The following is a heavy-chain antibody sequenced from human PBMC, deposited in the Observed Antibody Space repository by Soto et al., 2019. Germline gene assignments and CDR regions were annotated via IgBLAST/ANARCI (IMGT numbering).Heavy chain of an antibody. Sequence: QVQLVQSGAEVKKPGASLRVSCETSGGTSTIYTITWVRQAPGQGLQWMGRIVPTLRITNYAQEFQGRLTITADSSTSTAHTELTSLTSEDTAVYYCATDQYGAGRVGVHLWGQGTLVTVSS. D-gene: IGHD3-3*02. CDR3: ATDQYGAGRVGVHL. J-gene: IGHJ4*02. V-gene: IGHV1-69*08. CDR2: IVPTLRIT. CDR1: GGTSTIYT.